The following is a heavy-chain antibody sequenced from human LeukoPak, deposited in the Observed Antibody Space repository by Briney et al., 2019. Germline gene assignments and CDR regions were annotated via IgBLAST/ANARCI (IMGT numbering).Heavy chain of an antibody. D-gene: IGHD4-23*01. J-gene: IGHJ4*02. Sequence: GGSLRLSCVASGFTFGNYWMSWVRLFPGKEIEWLANIKHDGTESHHVDSVRGRFTISRDNTKNSLFLQMDSLRTEDTAVYFCASGGRSHANWGQGTLVTVSS. V-gene: IGHV3-7*01. CDR2: IKHDGTES. CDR1: GFTFGNYW. CDR3: ASGGRSHAN.